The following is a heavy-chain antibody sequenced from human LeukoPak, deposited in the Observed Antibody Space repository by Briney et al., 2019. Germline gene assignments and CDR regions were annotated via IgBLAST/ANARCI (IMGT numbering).Heavy chain of an antibody. CDR3: ARSLRIAVAGTDPFYFDY. J-gene: IGHJ4*02. Sequence: GRSLRLSCAASGFTFSSYGMHWVRQAPGKGLEWVAVIWYDGSNKYYADSVKGRFTISRDNSKNTLYLQMNSLRAEDTAVYYCARSLRIAVAGTDPFYFDYWGQGTLVTVSS. CDR1: GFTFSSYG. CDR2: IWYDGSNK. V-gene: IGHV3-33*01. D-gene: IGHD6-19*01.